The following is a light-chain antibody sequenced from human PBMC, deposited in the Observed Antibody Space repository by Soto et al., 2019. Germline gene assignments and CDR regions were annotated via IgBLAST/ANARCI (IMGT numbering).Light chain of an antibody. J-gene: IGLJ2*01. Sequence: QSVLTQSPSASASLGASVKLTCTLSSGHSSYAIAWHQQQPEKGPRYLMKLNSDGSHSKGDGIPDRFSGSSSGAERYLTISSLQSEYEADYYCQTWDNAIKVIFGGGTKLTVL. CDR2: LNSDGSH. CDR3: QTWDNAIKVI. V-gene: IGLV4-69*01. CDR1: SGHSSYA.